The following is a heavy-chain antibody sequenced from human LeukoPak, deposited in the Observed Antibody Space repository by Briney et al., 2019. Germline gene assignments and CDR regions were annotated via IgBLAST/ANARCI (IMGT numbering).Heavy chain of an antibody. V-gene: IGHV3-7*01. CDR3: ASGRQLGY. CDR1: GFTFSNYW. J-gene: IGHJ4*02. Sequence: PPGGSLSLSCAASGFTFSNYWMSWVRQAPGKGLEWVANIKEDGSEKYYVDFVKGRFTISRDNARNSLYLQMNSLGAEDTAVYYCASGRQLGYWGQGTLVTVSS. CDR2: IKEDGSEK. D-gene: IGHD6-13*01.